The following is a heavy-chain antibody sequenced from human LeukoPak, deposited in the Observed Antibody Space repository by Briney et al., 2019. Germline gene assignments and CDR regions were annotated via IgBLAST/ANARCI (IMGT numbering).Heavy chain of an antibody. Sequence: GGSLRLSCAASGFTFSSYGIHWVRQPPGKGLEWVAVISYDGSNKYYEDSVRGRFTISRDNSKNTLYLQMNSLRAEDTAVYYCAKDMVRGVIYYHAMDVWGQGTTVTVSS. CDR1: GFTFSSYG. V-gene: IGHV3-30*18. J-gene: IGHJ6*02. D-gene: IGHD3-10*01. CDR2: ISYDGSNK. CDR3: AKDMVRGVIYYHAMDV.